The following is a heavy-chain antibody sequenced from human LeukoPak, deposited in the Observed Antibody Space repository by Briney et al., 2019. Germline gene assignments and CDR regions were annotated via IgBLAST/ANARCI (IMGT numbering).Heavy chain of an antibody. V-gene: IGHV4-34*01. CDR2: INHSGST. CDR1: GGSFSGYY. D-gene: IGHD3-22*01. CDR3: AAYYYDSSGYFNWFDP. Sequence: PSETLSLTCAVYGGSFSGYYWSWIRQPPGKGLEWIGEINHSGSTNYNPSLKSRVTISVDTSKNQFSLKLSSVTAADTAVYYCAAYYYDSSGYFNWFDPWGQGTLVTVSS. J-gene: IGHJ5*02.